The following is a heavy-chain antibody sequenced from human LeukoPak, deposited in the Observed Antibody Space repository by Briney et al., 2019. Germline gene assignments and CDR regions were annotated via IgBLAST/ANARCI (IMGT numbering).Heavy chain of an antibody. CDR3: AKDLHYDINYYMDV. J-gene: IGHJ6*03. CDR2: IKQDGSEK. Sequence: GGSLRLSCAASGFTFSSYWMSWVRQAPGKGREGVANIKQDGSEKYYVDSVKGRFTISRDNAKNSLYLQMNSLRAEDTAVYYCAKDLHYDINYYMDVWGKGTTVTVSS. V-gene: IGHV3-7*01. D-gene: IGHD3-9*01. CDR1: GFTFSSYW.